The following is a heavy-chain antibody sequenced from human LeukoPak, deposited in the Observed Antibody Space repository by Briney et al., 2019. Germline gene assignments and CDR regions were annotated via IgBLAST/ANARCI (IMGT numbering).Heavy chain of an antibody. J-gene: IGHJ6*02. V-gene: IGHV4-31*03. Sequence: PSQTLSLTCTVSGGSISSGGYYWRWIRQHPGKGLEWIGYIYYSGSTYYNPSLKSRVTISVDTSKNQFSLKLSSVTAADTAVYYCARVVGGSSWWDYYYYYGMDVWGQGTTVTVSS. CDR2: IYYSGST. D-gene: IGHD6-13*01. CDR1: GGSISSGGYY. CDR3: ARVVGGSSWWDYYYYYGMDV.